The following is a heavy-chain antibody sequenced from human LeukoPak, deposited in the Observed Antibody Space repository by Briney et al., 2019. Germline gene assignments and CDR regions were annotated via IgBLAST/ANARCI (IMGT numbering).Heavy chain of an antibody. J-gene: IGHJ4*02. V-gene: IGHV3-33*01. D-gene: IGHD6-19*01. CDR1: GFTFSSYG. Sequence: GGSLRLSCAASGFTFSSYGMHWVRQAPGKGLEWVAVTWYDGSNKYYADSVKGRFTISRDNSKNTLYLQMNSLRAEDTAVYYCARDWVVAGTRSHGGYWGQGTLVTVSS. CDR3: ARDWVVAGTRSHGGY. CDR2: TWYDGSNK.